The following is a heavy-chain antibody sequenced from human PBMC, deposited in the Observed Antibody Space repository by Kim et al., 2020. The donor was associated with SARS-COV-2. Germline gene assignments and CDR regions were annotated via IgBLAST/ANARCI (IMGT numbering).Heavy chain of an antibody. D-gene: IGHD6-13*01. Sequence: SVKVSCKASGGTFSSYAISWVRQAPGQGLEWMGGIIPIFGTANYAQKFQGRVTITADESTSTAYMELSSLRSEDTAVYYCARGRIAAAGTSVLDNWGQGTLVTVSS. CDR2: IIPIFGTA. J-gene: IGHJ4*02. CDR3: ARGRIAAAGTSVLDN. CDR1: GGTFSSYA. V-gene: IGHV1-69*13.